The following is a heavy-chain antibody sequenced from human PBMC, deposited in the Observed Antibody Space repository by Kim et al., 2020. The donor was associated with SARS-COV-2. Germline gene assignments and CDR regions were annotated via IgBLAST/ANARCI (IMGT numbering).Heavy chain of an antibody. J-gene: IGHJ3*02. CDR3: ARDRALNDAFDI. D-gene: IGHD3-16*02. V-gene: IGHV4-31*02. Sequence: YYNPSLKSRVTISVDTSKNQFSLKLSSVTAADTAVYYCARDRALNDAFDIWGQGTMVTVSS.